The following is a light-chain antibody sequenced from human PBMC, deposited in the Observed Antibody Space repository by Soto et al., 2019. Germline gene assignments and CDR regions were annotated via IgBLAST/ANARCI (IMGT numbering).Light chain of an antibody. Sequence: EIVLTQSPGTLSLSPGERATLSCRASQSVSSTSIAWYQQRPGQAPRLLIYHISKRVTGIPDRFSGSGSGTDFTLDISRLEPEDFAVYYCQQYGGPSFTFGQGTTLEI. V-gene: IGKV3-20*01. J-gene: IGKJ2*01. CDR3: QQYGGPSFT. CDR2: HIS. CDR1: QSVSSTS.